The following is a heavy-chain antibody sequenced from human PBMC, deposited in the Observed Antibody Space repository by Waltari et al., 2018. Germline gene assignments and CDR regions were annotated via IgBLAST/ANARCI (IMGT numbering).Heavy chain of an antibody. Sequence: EVQLVESGGGLVKPGGSLRLSCAASGFTFSSYSMNWVRQAPGKGLEWVSSISSSSSYIYYADSVKGRFTISRDNAKNSLYLQMNSLRAEDTAVYYCARAGGTMVRGQGRWFDPWGQGTLVTVSS. CDR3: ARAGGTMVRGQGRWFDP. CDR2: ISSSSSYI. D-gene: IGHD3-10*01. V-gene: IGHV3-21*01. CDR1: GFTFSSYS. J-gene: IGHJ5*02.